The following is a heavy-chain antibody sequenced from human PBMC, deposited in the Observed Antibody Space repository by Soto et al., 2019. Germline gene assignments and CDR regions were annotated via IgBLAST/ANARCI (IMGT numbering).Heavy chain of an antibody. CDR2: VFYSGAT. Sequence: QVQLKESGPGLVKPSETLSLTCNVSGGPIKTGDYYWNWIRQPPGKGLEWIGYVFYSGATNYSPSLTSRALTSLGTPKNQSSLSLTSVTAADTAVYYCARAGFSYGHLLFWGQGIRVTVST. J-gene: IGHJ4*02. D-gene: IGHD3-10*01. V-gene: IGHV4-30-4*01. CDR3: ARAGFSYGHLLF. CDR1: GGPIKTGDYY.